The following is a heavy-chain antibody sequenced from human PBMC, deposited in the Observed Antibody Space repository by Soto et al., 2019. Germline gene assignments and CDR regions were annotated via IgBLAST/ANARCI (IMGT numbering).Heavy chain of an antibody. CDR1: GYTLMAYY. D-gene: IGHD3-16*02. CDR3: TRGGTANYRYINSDF. V-gene: IGHV1-2*02. CDR2: INPNNGAT. J-gene: IGHJ4*02. Sequence: SVKVACKAAGYTLMAYYMHWIRRAPGQGLEWMGWINPNNGATRYAGDFQGRVTMTGDTSISTVYMELSRLRSDDTAIYYCTRGGTANYRYINSDFWGQGTLVTVSS.